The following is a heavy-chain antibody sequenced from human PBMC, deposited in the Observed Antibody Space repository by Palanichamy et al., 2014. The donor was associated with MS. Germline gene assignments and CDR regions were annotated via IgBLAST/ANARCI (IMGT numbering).Heavy chain of an antibody. D-gene: IGHD2-15*01. CDR1: GFIVSSNY. V-gene: IGHV3-53*01. CDR2: IYSGGTT. Sequence: EVQLVESGGNLIQPGGSLRLSCAASGFIVSSNYMTWVRQAPGKGLEWVSVIYSGGTTRYVDSVQGRFTISRDSSKNTLYLQMNSLRVEDTAMYYCARGSCSGGTCYQFDYWGQGTLVTVSS. J-gene: IGHJ4*02. CDR3: ARGSCSGGTCYQFDY.